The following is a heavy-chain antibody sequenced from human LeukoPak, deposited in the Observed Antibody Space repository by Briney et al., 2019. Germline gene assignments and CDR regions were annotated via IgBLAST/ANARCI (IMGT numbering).Heavy chain of an antibody. CDR1: GGSISSGGYY. V-gene: IGHV4-31*03. CDR3: ARDDTNYYYGMDV. CDR2: IYYSGST. J-gene: IGHJ6*02. Sequence: SETLSLTCTVSGGSISSGGYYWSWIRQHPGKGLEWIGYIYYSGSTYYNPPLKSRVTISVDTSKNQFSLKLSSVTAADTAVYYCARDDTNYYYGMDVWGQGTTVTVSS.